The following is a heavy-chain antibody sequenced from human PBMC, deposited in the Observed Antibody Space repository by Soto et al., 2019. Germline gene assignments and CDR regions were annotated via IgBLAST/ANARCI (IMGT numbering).Heavy chain of an antibody. Sequence: SVKVSCKASGGTFNSYSISWVRQAPGEGLEWMGGFIPIFGTANYAQQFQGRVTITADESTSTAYMELSSLRSEDTAVYYCARESSSGYSMDYWGQGTQVTISS. J-gene: IGHJ4*02. V-gene: IGHV1-69*13. CDR2: FIPIFGTA. CDR3: ARESSSGYSMDY. CDR1: GGTFNSYS. D-gene: IGHD3-22*01.